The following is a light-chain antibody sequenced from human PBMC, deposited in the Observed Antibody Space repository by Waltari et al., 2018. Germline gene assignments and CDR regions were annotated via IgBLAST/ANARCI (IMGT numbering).Light chain of an antibody. V-gene: IGKV3-15*01. CDR1: KSISNN. CDR2: GAS. CDR3: QHYHNWPPIT. Sequence: EIVMTQSPATLSVSPGERATLSCRASKSISNNLAWYQQQPGQAPRLLSYGASTRAPGFPARFSGGGFGTEFTLSISSLRSEDFAVYYCQHYHNWPPITFGQGTRREIK. J-gene: IGKJ5*01.